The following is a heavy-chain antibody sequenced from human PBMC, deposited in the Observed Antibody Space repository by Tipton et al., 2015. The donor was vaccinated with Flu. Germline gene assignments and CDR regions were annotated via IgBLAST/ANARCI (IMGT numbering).Heavy chain of an antibody. CDR3: ARHGPGLGYCSGGSCYEVNY. D-gene: IGHD2-15*01. Sequence: LRLSCAVSGYSISSGYYWGWIRQPPGKGLEWIGSIYHSGSTYYNPSLKSRVPISVDTSKTQFSLKLSSVTAADTAVYYCARHGPGLGYCSGGSCYEVNYWGQGTLVTVSP. CDR1: GYSISSGYY. CDR2: IYHSGST. V-gene: IGHV4-38-2*01. J-gene: IGHJ4*02.